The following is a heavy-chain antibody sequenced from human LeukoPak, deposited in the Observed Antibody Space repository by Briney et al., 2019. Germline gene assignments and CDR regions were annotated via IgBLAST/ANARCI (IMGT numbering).Heavy chain of an antibody. CDR3: ARRRTMFGYFAGEFDY. V-gene: IGHV4-39*01. CDR1: GGSISSSSYY. CDR2: IYYSGST. J-gene: IGHJ4*02. D-gene: IGHD3-10*02. Sequence: PSETLSLTXTVSGGSISSSSYYWGWIRQPPGKRLEWIGSIYYSGSTNSNPSLKSRVTISVDTSKNQFSLKLSSVTAADTAVYYCARRRTMFGYFAGEFDYWGQGTLVTVSS.